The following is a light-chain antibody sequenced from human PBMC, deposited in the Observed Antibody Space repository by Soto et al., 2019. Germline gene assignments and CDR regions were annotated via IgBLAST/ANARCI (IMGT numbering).Light chain of an antibody. Sequence: VMTQFPATLSVSPGEKATLSCRASQTISNNLAWYQQKPGQAPRLLLYFASIRATGVPARFSGSGSGTEFTLTLGSLQSEDFAVYYCQHYNEWPLTFGGGTRVETK. CDR1: QTISNN. J-gene: IGKJ4*01. CDR3: QHYNEWPLT. CDR2: FAS. V-gene: IGKV3-15*01.